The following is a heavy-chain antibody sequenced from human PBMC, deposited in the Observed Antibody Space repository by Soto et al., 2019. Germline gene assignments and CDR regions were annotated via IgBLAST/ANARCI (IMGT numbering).Heavy chain of an antibody. CDR1: GFTFSSYW. CDR3: AGGDPSGSYMYNWFDP. J-gene: IGHJ5*02. CDR2: INSDGRST. Sequence: GGSLRLSCAASGFTFSSYWMHWVRQAPGKGLVWVSRINSDGRSTSYADPVKGRFTISRDNAKNTLYLQMNSLRAEDTAMYYCAGGDPSGSYMYNWFDPWGQGTPVTV. D-gene: IGHD1-26*01. V-gene: IGHV3-74*01.